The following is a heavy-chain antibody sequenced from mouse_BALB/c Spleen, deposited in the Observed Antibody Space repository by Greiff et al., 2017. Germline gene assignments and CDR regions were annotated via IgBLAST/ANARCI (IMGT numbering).Heavy chain of an antibody. CDR2: ISSGGGST. CDR1: GFAFSSYD. Sequence: EVQVVESGGGLVKPGGSLKLSCAASGFAFSSYDMSWVRQTPEKRLEWVAYISSGGGSTYYPDTVKGRFTISRDNAKNTLYLQMSSLKSEDTAMYYCARHTTARGDYWGQGTSVTVSS. V-gene: IGHV5-12-1*01. D-gene: IGHD1-2*01. J-gene: IGHJ4*01. CDR3: ARHTTARGDY.